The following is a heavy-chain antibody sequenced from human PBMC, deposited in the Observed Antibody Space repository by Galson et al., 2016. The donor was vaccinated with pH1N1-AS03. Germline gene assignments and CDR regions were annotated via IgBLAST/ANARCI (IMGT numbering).Heavy chain of an antibody. D-gene: IGHD5-18*01. CDR1: GFSLTTSAVG. CDR3: ARTAGLLPDF. V-gene: IGHV2-5*02. J-gene: IGHJ4*02. CDR2: IYWDDDK. Sequence: PALVKPTQTLTLTCTFSGFSLTTSAVGVVWIRQPPGKALEWLALIYWDDDKRYNSSLKSRLTITKDTPKNQVVLTMTNMDPVDTATYYCARTAGLLPDFWSQVTLVTVSS.